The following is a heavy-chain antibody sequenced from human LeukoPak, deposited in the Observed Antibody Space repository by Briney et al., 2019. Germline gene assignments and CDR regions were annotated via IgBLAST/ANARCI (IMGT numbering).Heavy chain of an antibody. D-gene: IGHD6-25*01. CDR3: ARRSAAKDAFDI. Sequence: GGSLRLSCAVSGFPFSTFWMSWVRQAPGKGLEWVANINQDGSEKYYVDSVRGRFAISRDNAKNSLYLQMNSLRPEDTAMYYCARRSAAKDAFDIWGQGTMVTVSS. CDR2: INQDGSEK. J-gene: IGHJ3*02. CDR1: GFPFSTFW. V-gene: IGHV3-7*01.